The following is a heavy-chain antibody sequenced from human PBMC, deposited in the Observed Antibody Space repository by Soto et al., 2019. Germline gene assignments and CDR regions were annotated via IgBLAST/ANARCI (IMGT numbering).Heavy chain of an antibody. CDR2: ISYSGST. Sequence: QVQLQESGPGLVKPSETMSLTCTISGDSINNYFWNWIRQTPGKGLEWIGYISYSGSTSYNPSLQSRVTISSDTSKNHFSLKLSSVTAADTAVDYCARARQRDTGRGLDVWGQGTTVTVSS. CDR3: ARARQRDTGRGLDV. J-gene: IGHJ6*02. V-gene: IGHV4-59*01. CDR1: GDSINNYF. D-gene: IGHD5-18*01.